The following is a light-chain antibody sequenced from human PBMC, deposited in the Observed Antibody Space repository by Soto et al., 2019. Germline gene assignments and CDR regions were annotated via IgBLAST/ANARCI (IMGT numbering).Light chain of an antibody. CDR1: SGHSSNA. Sequence: QAMLTQSPSASASLGASVNLTCTLSSGHSSNAIAWHQQQPEKGPRYLMKLNSDGSHSKGDGIPDRFSGSSSGAERYLTISSLQSEDEADYYCQTWGTGIVVFGGGTKVTVL. J-gene: IGLJ2*01. V-gene: IGLV4-69*01. CDR3: QTWGTGIVV. CDR2: LNSDGSH.